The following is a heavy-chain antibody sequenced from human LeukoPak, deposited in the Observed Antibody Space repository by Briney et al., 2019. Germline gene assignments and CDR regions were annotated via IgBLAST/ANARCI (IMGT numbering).Heavy chain of an antibody. V-gene: IGHV4-59*03. CDR2: MYYNGSP. CDR1: GDSINNYY. Sequence: SETLSLTCTVSGDSINNYYWSWIRQPPGKGLEWIGYMYYNGSPNYNPSLKSRVTISVDRSRKQFSLKLTSVTAADTAVYYCAGQTIAARHRGYYFDYWGQGTLVTVSS. J-gene: IGHJ4*02. D-gene: IGHD6-6*01. CDR3: AGQTIAARHRGYYFDY.